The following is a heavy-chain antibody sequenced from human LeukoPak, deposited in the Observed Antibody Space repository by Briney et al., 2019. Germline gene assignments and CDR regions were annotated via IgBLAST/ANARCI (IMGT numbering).Heavy chain of an antibody. CDR3: VVVIRRIDY. D-gene: IGHD3-22*01. J-gene: IGHJ4*02. Sequence: GGSLRLSCAASGFTFDDYAMHWVRQAPGKGLEWVSGISWNSGSIGYADSVKGRFTISRDNAKNSLYLQVNSLRAEDTALYLIVVVIRRIDYWGQGTLVTVSS. CDR2: ISWNSGSI. V-gene: IGHV3-9*01. CDR1: GFTFDDYA.